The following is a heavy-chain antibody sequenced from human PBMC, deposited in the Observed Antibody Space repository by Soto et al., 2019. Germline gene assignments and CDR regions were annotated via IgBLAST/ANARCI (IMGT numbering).Heavy chain of an antibody. CDR3: AKDKSLYYYGMNL. CDR1: GFSLSSYG. CDR2: ISHDGSIK. Sequence: QVQLVESGGGVVQPGRSLRLSCAASGFSLSSYGMHWVRQAPGKGLEWVAVISHDGSIKYYADSAKGRFIISRDNSNNTLYLQMNSLRTEDTAVYYCAKDKSLYYYGMNLWGQGTTVTVSS. V-gene: IGHV3-30*18. J-gene: IGHJ6*02.